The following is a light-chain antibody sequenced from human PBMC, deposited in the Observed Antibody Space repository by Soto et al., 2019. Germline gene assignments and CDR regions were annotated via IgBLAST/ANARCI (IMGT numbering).Light chain of an antibody. CDR1: QSVSSSY. J-gene: IGKJ5*01. CDR3: QHRMNWPLT. Sequence: EIVLTQSPGTLSLSPGERATLSCRASQSVSSSYLAWYQQKRGQAPRPLIYDASNRATGIPARFSGSGSETDFTLTISSLEPEDFAVYYCQHRMNWPLTFGQGTRLENK. CDR2: DAS. V-gene: IGKV3-11*01.